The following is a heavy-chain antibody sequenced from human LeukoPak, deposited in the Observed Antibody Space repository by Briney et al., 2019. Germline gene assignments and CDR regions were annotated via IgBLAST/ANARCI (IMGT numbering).Heavy chain of an antibody. Sequence: ASVKVSCKAAGYTFTGYYIDWVRQAPGQGLEWMGWINSDSGGTNYAQKFQGRVTMTRDTSTSTAYMELSSLRSDDTAFYYCARDTITVTTPYFDYWGQGTLVTVPS. CDR1: GYTFTGYY. CDR2: INSDSGGT. CDR3: ARDTITVTTPYFDY. V-gene: IGHV1-2*02. D-gene: IGHD4-17*01. J-gene: IGHJ4*02.